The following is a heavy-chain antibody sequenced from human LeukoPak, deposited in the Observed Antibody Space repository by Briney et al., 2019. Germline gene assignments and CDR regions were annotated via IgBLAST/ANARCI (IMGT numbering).Heavy chain of an antibody. V-gene: IGHV3-30-3*01. D-gene: IGHD5-18*01. CDR1: GFTFSSYA. J-gene: IGHJ4*02. CDR3: ASDRGYSLNPFDY. CDR2: ISYDGSNK. Sequence: GGSLRLSCAASGFTFSSYAMHWVRQAPGKGLEWVAVISYDGSNKYYADSVKGRFTISRDNSKNTLHLQMDSLRAEDTAVYYCASDRGYSLNPFDYWGQGTLVTVSS.